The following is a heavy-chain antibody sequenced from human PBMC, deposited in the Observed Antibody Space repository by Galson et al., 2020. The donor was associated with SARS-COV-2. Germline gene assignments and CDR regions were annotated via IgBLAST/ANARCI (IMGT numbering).Heavy chain of an antibody. CDR2: ISDTGETI. D-gene: IGHD2-21*02. V-gene: IGHV3-48*03. CDR1: GFIFSTYD. J-gene: IGHJ4*02. CDR3: AKESFAYCGGDCSYFDY. Sequence: GGSLRLSCEASGFIFSTYDVNWVRQAPGKGLEWVAHISDTGETIYHADSVKGRFSISRDSAENSLFLQMDSLRAEDTAVYYCAKESFAYCGGDCSYFDYWGQGTLVTVSS.